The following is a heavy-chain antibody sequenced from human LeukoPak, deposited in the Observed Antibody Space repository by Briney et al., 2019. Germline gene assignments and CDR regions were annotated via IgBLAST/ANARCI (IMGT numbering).Heavy chain of an antibody. CDR2: IYYSGGT. D-gene: IGHD6-19*01. CDR1: GGSISSYY. V-gene: IGHV4-59*01. Sequence: SETLSLTCTVSGGSISSYYWSWIRQPPGKGLEWIGYIYYSGGTNYNPSLKSRVTISVDTSKNQFSLKLSSVTAADTAVYYCARVDSSGWYTNWFDPWGQGTLVTVSS. J-gene: IGHJ5*02. CDR3: ARVDSSGWYTNWFDP.